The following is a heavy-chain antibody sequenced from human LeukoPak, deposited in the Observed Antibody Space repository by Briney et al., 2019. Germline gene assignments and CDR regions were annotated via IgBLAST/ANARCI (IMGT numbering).Heavy chain of an antibody. CDR1: GGSISSGGYY. CDR3: ARLDCQWLRFDY. CDR2: IYHSGST. J-gene: IGHJ4*02. D-gene: IGHD6-19*01. V-gene: IGHV4-30-2*01. Sequence: PSETLSLTCTVSGGSISSGGYYWSWIRQPPGKGLEWIGYIYHSGSTYYNPSLKSRVTISVDRSKNQFSLKLSSVTAADTAVYYCARLDCQWLRFDYWGQGTLVTVSS.